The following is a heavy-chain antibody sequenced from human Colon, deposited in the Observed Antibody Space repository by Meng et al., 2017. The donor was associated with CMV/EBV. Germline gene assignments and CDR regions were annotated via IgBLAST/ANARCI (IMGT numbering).Heavy chain of an antibody. CDR2: IKEDGRGQ. D-gene: IGHD6-13*01. V-gene: IGHV3-7*03. CDR1: GFTFNTFW. Sequence: GESLKISCAASGFTFNTFWMTWVRQAPGKGLEWVANIKEDGRGQWYVDSVKGRFTISRDNARKSLYLQMNSLRAEDTAIYYCARELYAGGITATGDSWGQGTLVTVSS. CDR3: ARELYAGGITATGDS. J-gene: IGHJ4*02.